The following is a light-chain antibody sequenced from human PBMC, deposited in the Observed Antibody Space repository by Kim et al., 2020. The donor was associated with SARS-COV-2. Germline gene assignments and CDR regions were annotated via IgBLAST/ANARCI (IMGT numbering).Light chain of an antibody. V-gene: IGKV1-39*01. J-gene: IGKJ1*01. CDR3: QQTYSIPT. CDR2: GAS. Sequence: DIQMTQSPLSLSASVGDTVTITCRASQTVGSHLNWFQHKPGKVPKLLIFGASNLQRGAPSRFSASGSGTDFTLTISSLQPEDFVTYYCQQTYSIPTFGPGTKVDI. CDR1: QTVGSH.